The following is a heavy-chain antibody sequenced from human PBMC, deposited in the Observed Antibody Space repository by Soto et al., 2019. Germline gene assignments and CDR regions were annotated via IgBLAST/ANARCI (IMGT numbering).Heavy chain of an antibody. J-gene: IGHJ4*02. CDR3: ARDMGVFWSGYPEGGFDY. Sequence: GGSLRLSCAASGFTFTNYWMSWVRQAPGKGLEWVANIKQDGSEKYYADSAKGRFVISRDNAKTSLYLQMNSLRAEDTAVYYCARDMGVFWSGYPEGGFDYWGQGTPVTVSS. CDR2: IKQDGSEK. CDR1: GFTFTNYW. D-gene: IGHD3-3*01. V-gene: IGHV3-7*01.